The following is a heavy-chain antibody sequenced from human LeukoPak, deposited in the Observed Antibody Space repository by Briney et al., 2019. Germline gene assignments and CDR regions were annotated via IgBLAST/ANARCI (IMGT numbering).Heavy chain of an antibody. CDR1: GFTVSSNY. D-gene: IGHD3-10*01. CDR2: IYSGGST. CDR3: ARVRSGILSNWFDP. V-gene: IGHV3-53*01. Sequence: GGSLRLSCAASGFTVSSNYMSWVRQAPGKGLEWVSVIYSGGSTYYANSVKGRFTISRDNSKNTLYLQMNSLRAEDTAVYYCARVRSGILSNWFDPWGQGTLVTVSS. J-gene: IGHJ5*02.